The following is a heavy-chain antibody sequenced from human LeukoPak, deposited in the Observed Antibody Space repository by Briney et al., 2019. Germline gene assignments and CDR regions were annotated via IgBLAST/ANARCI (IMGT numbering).Heavy chain of an antibody. CDR1: GFTFSNYG. D-gene: IGHD5-12*01. V-gene: IGHV3-33*01. Sequence: GGSLRLSCAASGFTFSNYGMHWVRQPLGKGLEWVAVIWDDGTNKYYADSVKGRFTISRDNSKNTLYLQMSSLRAEDAALYYCARGGAYDSHGVLDYWGQGALVTVSS. CDR3: ARGGAYDSHGVLDY. J-gene: IGHJ4*02. CDR2: IWDDGTNK.